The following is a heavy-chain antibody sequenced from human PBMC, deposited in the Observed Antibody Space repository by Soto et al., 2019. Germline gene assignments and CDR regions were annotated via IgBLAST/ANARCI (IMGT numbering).Heavy chain of an antibody. CDR3: ARRGYDFWTGYWTYNWFHS. J-gene: IGHJ5*01. V-gene: IGHV1-8*01. Sequence: ASVKVSCKASAYTFTSYDLNWVRQATGQGLEWIGWINPNSGNTGYAQNFHGRVTMPRNTSISTAYKKLSSLGSEDAAVYYSARRGYDFWTGYWTYNWFHSWRQATLVTVSS. CDR2: INPNSGNT. CDR1: AYTFTSYD. D-gene: IGHD3-3*01.